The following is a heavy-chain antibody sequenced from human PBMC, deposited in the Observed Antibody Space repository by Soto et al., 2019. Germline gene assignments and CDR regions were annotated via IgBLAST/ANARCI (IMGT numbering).Heavy chain of an antibody. CDR2: INHSGST. D-gene: IGHD2-2*03. CDR3: ARLNGYCVSTNCHGYYGMDV. CDR1: GGSFSGYY. J-gene: IGHJ6*02. V-gene: IGHV4-34*01. Sequence: SETLSLTCAVYGGSFSGYYWSWIRQPPGKGLEWIGEINHSGSTNYNPSLKSRVTISVDTSKNQFSLRLSSVTAADTAVYYCARLNGYCVSTNCHGYYGMDVWGQGTTVTVSS.